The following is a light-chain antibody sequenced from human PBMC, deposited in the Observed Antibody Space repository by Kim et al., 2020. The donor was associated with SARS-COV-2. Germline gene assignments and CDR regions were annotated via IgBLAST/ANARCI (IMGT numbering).Light chain of an antibody. V-gene: IGKV1-5*03. J-gene: IGKJ2*01. CDR1: QSITTW. CDR2: KAS. Sequence: SASVGDRVTSTCRASQSITTWLAWYQQKPGQAPKLLIYKASNLEGGVPSRFSGSGSGTEFTLTISSLQPDDFATYYCQQCNSYPYTFGQGTKLEI. CDR3: QQCNSYPYT.